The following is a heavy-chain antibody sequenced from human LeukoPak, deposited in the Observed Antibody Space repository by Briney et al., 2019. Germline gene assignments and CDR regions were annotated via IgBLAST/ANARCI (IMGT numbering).Heavy chain of an antibody. CDR3: ARDPVVVVPAATSLHYYYYYMDV. J-gene: IGHJ6*03. V-gene: IGHV4-39*07. CDR2: IYYSGST. Sequence: SETLFLTCTVSGGSISSSSYYWGWIRQPPGKGLEWIGSIYYSGSTYYNPSLKSRVTISVDTSKNQFSLKLSSVTAADTAVYYCARDPVVVVPAATSLHYYYYYMDVWGKGTTVTVSS. CDR1: GGSISSSSYY. D-gene: IGHD2-2*01.